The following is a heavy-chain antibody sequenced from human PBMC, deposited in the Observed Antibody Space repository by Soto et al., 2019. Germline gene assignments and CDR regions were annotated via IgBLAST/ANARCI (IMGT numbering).Heavy chain of an antibody. V-gene: IGHV3-23*01. CDR3: AKGSSGWYGSDAFDI. CDR1: GLTFRRYA. D-gene: IGHD6-19*01. J-gene: IGHJ3*02. CDR2: ISGSGGST. Sequence: GGSLRLSCAASGLTFRRYAMNWVRQAPGKGLEWVSVISGSGGSTYYADSVKGRFSISRDNPKNTLYLQMNSLRAGDTAVYYCAKGSSGWYGSDAFDIWGQGTMVTVSS.